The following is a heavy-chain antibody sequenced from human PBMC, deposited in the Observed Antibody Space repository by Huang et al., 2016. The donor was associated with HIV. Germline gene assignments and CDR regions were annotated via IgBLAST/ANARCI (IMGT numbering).Heavy chain of an antibody. Sequence: QLQLQESGPGLVKPSETLSLTCTVFDGSISSSSDYWGWIRQPPGKGLEWIATFFYDGNTYYNPSLKSRVTISVDTSKNQFSLNLSSVTAADTAVYYCAAMVRGVISYFDYWGQGTLVTVSS. D-gene: IGHD3-10*01. V-gene: IGHV4-39*01. CDR3: AAMVRGVISYFDY. J-gene: IGHJ4*02. CDR2: FFYDGNT. CDR1: DGSISSSSDY.